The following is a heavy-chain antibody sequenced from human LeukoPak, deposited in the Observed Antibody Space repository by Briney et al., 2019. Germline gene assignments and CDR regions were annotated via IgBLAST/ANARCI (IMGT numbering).Heavy chain of an antibody. D-gene: IGHD5-18*01. Sequence: PGGSLRLSCAASGFTISAYYTSWIRQAPGKGLEWVSYISNSGGTIKYADSVKGRFTISRDNANNSVYLQMNSLRAEDTAVYYCARDLSGVTGYTYGRGIDYWGQGTLVTVSS. J-gene: IGHJ4*02. V-gene: IGHV3-11*01. CDR2: ISNSGGTI. CDR1: GFTISAYY. CDR3: ARDLSGVTGYTYGRGIDY.